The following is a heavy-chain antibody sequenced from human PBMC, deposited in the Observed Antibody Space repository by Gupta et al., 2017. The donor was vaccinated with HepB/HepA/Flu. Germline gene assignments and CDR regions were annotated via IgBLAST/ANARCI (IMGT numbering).Heavy chain of an antibody. CDR2: IYHGGNT. D-gene: IGHD6-19*01. J-gene: IGHJ5*02. Sequence: QVQLQQWGAGLLKPSETLSLTCAVYGGSFSGFYWCRIRQSPGKGLEWIGEIYHGGNTNYNPSHKRRVTISGDTSKNQFALKLTSVTDEERAVYYGARGVKATNVGWGDWFDPWGQGTLVTVS. CDR1: GGSFSGFY. V-gene: IGHV4-34*01. CDR3: ARGVKATNVGWGDWFDP.